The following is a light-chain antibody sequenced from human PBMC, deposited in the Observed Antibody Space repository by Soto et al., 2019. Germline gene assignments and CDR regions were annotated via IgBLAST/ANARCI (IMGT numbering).Light chain of an antibody. CDR2: GAS. J-gene: IGKJ5*01. V-gene: IGKV3-20*01. Sequence: EILLTQSPCTLALSPGERATLSCGAGQSVSSSYLAWYQQKPGQAPRLLIYGASSRATGIPERFSGSGSGTDYTLTISRLEPEDFAVYYCQQYGSSPITFGQGTRLEIK. CDR1: QSVSSSY. CDR3: QQYGSSPIT.